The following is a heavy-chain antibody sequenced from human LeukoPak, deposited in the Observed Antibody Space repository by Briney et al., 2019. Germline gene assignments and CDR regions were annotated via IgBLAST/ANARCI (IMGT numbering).Heavy chain of an antibody. J-gene: IGHJ4*02. Sequence: GASVNVSCKASGYTFTSYGISWVRQAPGQGLEWMGWISAYNGNTNYAQKLQGRVTMTTDTSTSTAYMELRRLRSDDTAVYYCARVKVSYVWGSYRYNDHWGQGTLVTVSS. V-gene: IGHV1-18*01. CDR3: ARVKVSYVWGSYRYNDH. D-gene: IGHD3-16*02. CDR2: ISAYNGNT. CDR1: GYTFTSYG.